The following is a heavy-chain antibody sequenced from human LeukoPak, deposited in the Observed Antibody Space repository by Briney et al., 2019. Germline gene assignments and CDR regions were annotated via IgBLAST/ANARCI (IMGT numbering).Heavy chain of an antibody. J-gene: IGHJ6*03. CDR2: IYHSGST. V-gene: IGHV4-38-2*01. CDR3: ARTQLAYYYYYMDV. CDR1: GSSISSGYY. Sequence: PSETLSLTCAVSGSSISSGYYWGWIRQPPGKGLEWIGSIYHSGSTYYNPSLKSRVTILVDTSKNQFSLKLSSVTAADTAVYYCARTQLAYYYYYMDVWRKGTSVTVSS. D-gene: IGHD5-18*01.